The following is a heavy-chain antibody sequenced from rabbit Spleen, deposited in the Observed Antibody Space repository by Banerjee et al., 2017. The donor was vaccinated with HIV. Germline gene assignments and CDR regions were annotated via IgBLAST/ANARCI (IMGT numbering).Heavy chain of an antibody. J-gene: IGHJ4*01. CDR2: IYTGSVGST. CDR1: GFTISNYW. Sequence: QEHLEESGGRLVQPGGSLTLSCKASGFTISNYWMNWVRQAPGKGLEWIGCIYTGSVGSTYYASWAKGRFTISKTSSTTVTLQMTSLTAADTATYFCARDLDGSVSGRSHLQLWGQGTLVTVS. V-gene: IGHV1S45*01. CDR3: ARDLDGSVSGRSHLQL. D-gene: IGHD1-1*01.